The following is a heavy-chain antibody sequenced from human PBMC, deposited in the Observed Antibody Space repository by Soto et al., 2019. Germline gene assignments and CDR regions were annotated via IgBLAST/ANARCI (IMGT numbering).Heavy chain of an antibody. V-gene: IGHV4-30-2*01. CDR2: IYHSGST. J-gene: IGHJ5*02. CDR1: GGSISSGGYS. CDR3: ARVGTRNCSSTSCYARSWFDP. D-gene: IGHD2-2*01. Sequence: QLQLQESGSGLVKPSETLSLTCAVSGGSISSGGYSWSWIRQPPGKGLEWIGYIYHSGSTYYNPSLKSRVTISVHRSKNQFSLKLSSVTAADTAVYYCARVGTRNCSSTSCYARSWFDPWGQGTLVTVSS.